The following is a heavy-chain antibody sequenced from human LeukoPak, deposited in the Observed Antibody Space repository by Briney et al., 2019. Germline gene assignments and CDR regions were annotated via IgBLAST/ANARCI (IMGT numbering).Heavy chain of an antibody. V-gene: IGHV3-33*01. Sequence: GGSLRLSCAASGFTFSSYGMHWVRQAPGKGLEWVAVIWYDGSNKYYADSVKGRFTISRDNSKNTLYLQMNSLRAEDTAVYYCARALRSSGWPFDYWGQGTLVTVSS. D-gene: IGHD6-19*01. CDR2: IWYDGSNK. CDR3: ARALRSSGWPFDY. J-gene: IGHJ4*02. CDR1: GFTFSSYG.